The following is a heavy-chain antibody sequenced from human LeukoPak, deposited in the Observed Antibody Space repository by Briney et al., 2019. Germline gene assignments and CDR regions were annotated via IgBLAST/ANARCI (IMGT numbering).Heavy chain of an antibody. CDR2: IKQDGSEK. D-gene: IGHD2-21*01. CDR1: GFSFGSYW. V-gene: IGHV3-7*01. Sequence: GGSLRLSCAASGFSFGSYWMSWVRQAPGKGLEWVANIKQDGSEKYYVDSVKGRFTISRDNAKNSLHLQMNSLRAEDTAVYYCAKYCGGDCDQGAFDIWGQETMVTVSS. CDR3: AKYCGGDCDQGAFDI. J-gene: IGHJ3*02.